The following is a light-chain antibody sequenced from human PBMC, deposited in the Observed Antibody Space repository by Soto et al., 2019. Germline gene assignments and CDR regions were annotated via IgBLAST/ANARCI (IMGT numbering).Light chain of an antibody. Sequence: EIVMTQSPGTLSVSPGERVTLSCRASQSVGNNLAWHQQKPGQAPRLLIYGASTRATGFPARFSGSGSGTEFTLTISSLQSEDCAVYEKKEYNGWACTFGEGTKVDIK. CDR1: QSVGNN. CDR3: KEYNGWACT. V-gene: IGKV3-15*01. J-gene: IGKJ4*01. CDR2: GAS.